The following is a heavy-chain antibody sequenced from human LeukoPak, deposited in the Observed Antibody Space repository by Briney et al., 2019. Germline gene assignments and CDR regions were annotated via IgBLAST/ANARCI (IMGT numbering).Heavy chain of an antibody. CDR3: AKDWGYCSSTSCYILSAGFDY. CDR2: IRYDGSNK. CDR1: GFTFSSYG. J-gene: IGHJ4*02. Sequence: PGGSLRLSCAASGFTFSSYGMHWVRQAPGKGLEWVAFIRYDGSNKYYADSVKGRFSISRDNSKNTLYLQMNSLRAEDTAVYYCAKDWGYCSSTSCYILSAGFDYWGQGTLVTVSS. V-gene: IGHV3-30*02. D-gene: IGHD2-2*02.